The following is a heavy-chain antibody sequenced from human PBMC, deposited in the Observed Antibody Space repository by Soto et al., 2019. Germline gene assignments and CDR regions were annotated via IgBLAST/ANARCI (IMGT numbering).Heavy chain of an antibody. CDR2: IFPMYGTP. CDR3: ARDYEYQILAFAALDI. V-gene: IGHV1-69*01. D-gene: IGHD3-3*02. Sequence: QVLLVQSGAEVKKPGSSVKVSCKASGGAFSRYAISWVRQAPGQGLEWVGGIFPMYGTPVYAQKLQGRVTLTADEATTTAYMELSGLRYEEKAFYYCARDYEYQILAFAALDIWGKGTMVTVSS. J-gene: IGHJ3*02. CDR1: GGAFSRYA.